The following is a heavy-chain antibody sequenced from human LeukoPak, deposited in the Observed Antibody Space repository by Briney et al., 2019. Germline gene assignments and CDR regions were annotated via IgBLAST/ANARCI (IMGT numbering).Heavy chain of an antibody. CDR2: MNPNSGNT. D-gene: IGHD3-3*01. Sequence: ASVKVSCKASGYTFTSYDINWVRQATGQGLEWMEWMNPNSGNTGYAQKFQGRVTMTRNTSISTAYMELSSLRSEDTAVYYCARVPSLLRDTYDFWSGYYPYYFDYWGQGTLVTVSS. V-gene: IGHV1-8*01. CDR1: GYTFTSYD. J-gene: IGHJ4*02. CDR3: ARVPSLLRDTYDFWSGYYPYYFDY.